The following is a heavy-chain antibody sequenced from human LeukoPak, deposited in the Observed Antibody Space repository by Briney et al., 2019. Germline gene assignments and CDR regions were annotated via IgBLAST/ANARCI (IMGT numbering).Heavy chain of an antibody. Sequence: GRSLRLSCAASGFTFSSYAMHWVRQAPGKGLEWVAVISYDGSNKYYADSVKGRFTISRDNAKNSLYLQMNSLRAEDTAVYYCARGFGTSGYYPPSFDYWGQGTLVTVSS. V-gene: IGHV3-30-3*01. CDR1: GFTFSSYA. CDR3: ARGFGTSGYYPPSFDY. CDR2: ISYDGSNK. D-gene: IGHD3-22*01. J-gene: IGHJ4*02.